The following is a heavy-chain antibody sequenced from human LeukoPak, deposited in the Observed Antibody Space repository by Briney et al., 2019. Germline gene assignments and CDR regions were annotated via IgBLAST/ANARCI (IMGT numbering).Heavy chain of an antibody. CDR2: ISSSGSTT. J-gene: IGHJ4*02. CDR1: GFTFSSYG. V-gene: IGHV3-48*04. D-gene: IGHD1-26*01. Sequence: PGGSLRLSCAASGFTFSSYGMNWVRQAPGKGLEWVSYISSSGSTTYYADFVKGRFTISRDTTKNSLYLQMNSLRAEDTAVYYCSRDLRGADDYWGQGTLVTVSS. CDR3: SRDLRGADDY.